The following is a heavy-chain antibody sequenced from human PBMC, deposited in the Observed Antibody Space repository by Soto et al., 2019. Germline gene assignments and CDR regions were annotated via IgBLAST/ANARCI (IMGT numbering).Heavy chain of an antibody. D-gene: IGHD3-10*01. Sequence: TSETLSLTCTVSGGSFSSSSYYWGWIRQPPGKGLEWIGSIYYSGSTYYNPSLKSRVTMSVDPSKNQFSLKLIPVTAADTAVYYCARQGRAVSSYYFDYWGQGSLVT. V-gene: IGHV4-39*01. J-gene: IGHJ4*02. CDR3: ARQGRAVSSYYFDY. CDR2: IYYSGST. CDR1: GGSFSSSSYY.